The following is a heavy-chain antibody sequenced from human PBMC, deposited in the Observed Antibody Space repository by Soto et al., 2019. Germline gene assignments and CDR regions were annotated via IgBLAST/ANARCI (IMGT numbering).Heavy chain of an antibody. CDR2: INPSGGST. D-gene: IGHD3-9*01. CDR1: GYTFTSYY. Sequence: GASVKVSCKASGYTFTSYYMHWVRQAPGQGLEWMGIINPSGGSTSYAQKFQGRVTMTRDTSTSTVYMELSSLRSEDTAVYYCARDVSDDDILTGSLGPAYYYYGMDVWGQGTTVTVSS. V-gene: IGHV1-46*01. J-gene: IGHJ6*02. CDR3: ARDVSDDDILTGSLGPAYYYYGMDV.